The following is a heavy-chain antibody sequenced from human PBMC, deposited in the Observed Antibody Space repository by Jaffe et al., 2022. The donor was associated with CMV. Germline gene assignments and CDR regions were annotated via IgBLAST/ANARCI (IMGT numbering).Heavy chain of an antibody. CDR2: TYSGGAT. CDR3: ARAGDNVWDSWLDP. V-gene: IGHV3-53*01. Sequence: QLVESGGGLIQPGGSLRLSCAVSGFTVSSTYMSWVRQAPGKGMEWVSITYSGGATYYADSVKGRFTISRDSSKNTLYLQMNSLRAEDTAMYYCARAGDNVWDSWLDPWGQGVLVTVSS. CDR1: GFTVSSTY. D-gene: IGHD2-15*01. J-gene: IGHJ5*02.